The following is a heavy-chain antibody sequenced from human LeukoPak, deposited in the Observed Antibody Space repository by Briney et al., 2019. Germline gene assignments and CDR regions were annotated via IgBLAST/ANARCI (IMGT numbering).Heavy chain of an antibody. Sequence: HPGGSLRLSCAASGFTFSSYEMNWVCQAPGKGLEWVSYISTSGNTRYYADSVKGRFTISRDNAKNSLYLQMNSLRVEDTAVYYCARELSGTTSYYFDYWGQGTLVTVSS. J-gene: IGHJ4*02. CDR3: ARELSGTTSYYFDY. V-gene: IGHV3-48*03. CDR2: ISTSGNTR. D-gene: IGHD1-7*01. CDR1: GFTFSSYE.